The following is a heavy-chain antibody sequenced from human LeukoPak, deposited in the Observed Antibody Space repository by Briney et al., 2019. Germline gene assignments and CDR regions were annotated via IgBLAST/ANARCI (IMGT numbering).Heavy chain of an antibody. Sequence: ASVKVSCRASGYTFTGYYMHWVRQAPGQGLEWMGWINPNSGGTNYVQKFQGRVTMTRDTSISTAYMELSRLRSDDTAVYYCARKGYSGYHHYYYMDVWGKGTTVTISS. D-gene: IGHD5-12*01. CDR3: ARKGYSGYHHYYYMDV. CDR1: GYTFTGYY. V-gene: IGHV1-2*02. J-gene: IGHJ6*03. CDR2: INPNSGGT.